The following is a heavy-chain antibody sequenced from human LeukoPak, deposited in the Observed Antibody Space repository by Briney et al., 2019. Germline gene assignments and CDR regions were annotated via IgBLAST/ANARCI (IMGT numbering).Heavy chain of an antibody. D-gene: IGHD5-12*01. J-gene: IGHJ4*02. Sequence: PGGSLGLSCAASGFIFSTIWMSWVRQAPGKGLEWVASIKEDGSEKYYVDSVKGRFTISRDNAKNSLYLQMNSLRAEDTAVYYCARLRPLSQLDYWGQGTLVAVSS. V-gene: IGHV3-7*01. CDR1: GFIFSTIW. CDR3: ARLRPLSQLDY. CDR2: IKEDGSEK.